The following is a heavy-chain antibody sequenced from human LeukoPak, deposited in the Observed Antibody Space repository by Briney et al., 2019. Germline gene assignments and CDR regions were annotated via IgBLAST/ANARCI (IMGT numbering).Heavy chain of an antibody. CDR2: IYYSGST. CDR1: GGSISNYY. Sequence: SETLTLTCTVSGGSISNYYWSWIRQPPGKGLEWIGYIYYSGSTNYNPSLKSRVTMSVDKSKNQFSLELRSVTAADTAVFYCVRRRYNYGFDSWGQGTLVTVSS. J-gene: IGHJ4*02. V-gene: IGHV4-59*12. D-gene: IGHD5-18*01. CDR3: VRRRYNYGFDS.